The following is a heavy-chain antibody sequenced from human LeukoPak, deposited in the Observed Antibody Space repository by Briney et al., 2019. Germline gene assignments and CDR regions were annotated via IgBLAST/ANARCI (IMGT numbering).Heavy chain of an antibody. Sequence: GGAVTVSCKASGYTFTSYGISWVRQAPGQGRAWMGWISAYNGNTNYAQKLQGRVTMTTDTSTSTAYMELRSLRSDDTAVYYCARASESGIAAAENWFDPWGQGTLVTVSS. CDR3: ARASESGIAAAENWFDP. D-gene: IGHD6-13*01. CDR2: ISAYNGNT. J-gene: IGHJ5*02. V-gene: IGHV1-18*01. CDR1: GYTFTSYG.